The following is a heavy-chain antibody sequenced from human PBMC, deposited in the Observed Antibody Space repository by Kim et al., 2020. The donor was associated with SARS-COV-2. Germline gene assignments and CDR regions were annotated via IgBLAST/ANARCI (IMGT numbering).Heavy chain of an antibody. CDR1: GGSTIPSF. J-gene: IGHJ4*02. Sequence: SETLSLTCSVSGGSTIPSFWAWIRQTPGKGLQWLGHISDTGTTYSNPSLRSRVTISLYTSQTQISLELSSVTAADTAVYFCARANYDSSGDSYTGGFYYFDSWGQGALVTVSS. CDR2: ISDTGTT. V-gene: IGHV4-59*13. D-gene: IGHD3-3*01. CDR3: ARANYDSSGDSYTGGFYYFDS.